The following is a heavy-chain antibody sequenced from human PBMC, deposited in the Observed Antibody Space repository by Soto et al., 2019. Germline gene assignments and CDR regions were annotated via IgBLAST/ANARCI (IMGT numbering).Heavy chain of an antibody. V-gene: IGHV3-23*01. CDR2: ISGGGGST. J-gene: IGHJ6*01. CDR1: AFTFSNYA. D-gene: IGHD6-6*01. Sequence: GGSLRLSCAASAFTFSNYAMNWVRQAPGKGLEWVSGISGGGGSTYYTDSVRGRFTISRDNAKNSLYLQMNSLRAEDTAVYYCARPEYSSSSYGMDVWGQGTTVTVSS. CDR3: ARPEYSSSSYGMDV.